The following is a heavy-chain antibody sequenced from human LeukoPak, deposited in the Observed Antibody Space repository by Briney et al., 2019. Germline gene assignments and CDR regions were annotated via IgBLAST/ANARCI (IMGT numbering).Heavy chain of an antibody. CDR2: IKQDGSEK. CDR1: GCTFSSYW. V-gene: IGHV3-7*01. CDR3: ASGRQLGY. J-gene: IGHJ4*02. D-gene: IGHD3-16*01. Sequence: GGSLRLSCAASGCTFSSYWMSWVRQAPGKGVEWVANIKQDGSEKYYVDSVKGRFTISRDNAKNSLYLQMNSLRAEGTALYYCASGRQLGYWGQGTLVTVSS.